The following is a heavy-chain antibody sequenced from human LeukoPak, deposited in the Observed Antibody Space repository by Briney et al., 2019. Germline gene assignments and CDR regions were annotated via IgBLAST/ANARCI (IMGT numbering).Heavy chain of an antibody. CDR2: IYSTGST. Sequence: GGSLRLSCAASGFTVSSNYMNWVRQAPGKGLEWVSVIYSTGSTHYADSVKGRFTISRDNSKNTVYLQMNSLRAEDTAVYYCAKSLRYCSSTSCNNWFDPWGQGTLVTVSS. CDR1: GFTVSSNY. V-gene: IGHV3-53*01. D-gene: IGHD2-2*01. J-gene: IGHJ5*02. CDR3: AKSLRYCSSTSCNNWFDP.